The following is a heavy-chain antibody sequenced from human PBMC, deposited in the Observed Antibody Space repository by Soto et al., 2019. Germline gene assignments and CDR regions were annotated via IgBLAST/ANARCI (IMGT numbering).Heavy chain of an antibody. CDR3: AKNGDFWSWGMDV. Sequence: GGSLRLSCAASGFTFITYAMTWVRQAPGKGLEWVAIISSSGDGTYYVDSVKGRFTISRDNSRNTLNLQMNSLRAEDTAVYYCAKNGDFWSWGMDVWGQGTTVTVSS. D-gene: IGHD3-3*01. CDR1: GFTFITYA. CDR2: ISSSGDGT. V-gene: IGHV3-23*01. J-gene: IGHJ6*02.